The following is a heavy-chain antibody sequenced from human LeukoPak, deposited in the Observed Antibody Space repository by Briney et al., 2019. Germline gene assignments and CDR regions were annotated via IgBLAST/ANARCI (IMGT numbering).Heavy chain of an antibody. CDR1: SGSISSGGYY. V-gene: IGHV4-30-2*01. CDR2: IYHSGST. CDR3: ARGGVASTPSWYYFDD. J-gene: IGHJ4*02. Sequence: PSETLSLTCAVSSGSISSGGYYWSWIRQPPGKGLEWIGYIYHSGSTYYNPSLKSRVTISVDRSKSQFSLELSSVTAADTAVYYCARGGVASTPSWYYFDDWGQGTLVTVSS. D-gene: IGHD6-19*01.